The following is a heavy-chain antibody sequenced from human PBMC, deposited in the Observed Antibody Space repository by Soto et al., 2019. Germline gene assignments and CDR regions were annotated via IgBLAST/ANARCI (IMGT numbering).Heavy chain of an antibody. V-gene: IGHV4-31*03. CDR2: IYYSGST. CDR1: GGSISSGGYY. CDR3: ARDNPARRYYGSGSLYGMDV. J-gene: IGHJ6*02. D-gene: IGHD3-10*01. Sequence: SETLSLTCTVSGGSISSGGYYWSWIRQHPGKGLEWIGYIYYSGSTYYNPSLKSRVTISVDTSKNQFSLKLSPVTAADTAVYYGARDNPARRYYGSGSLYGMDVWGQGTTVTVSS.